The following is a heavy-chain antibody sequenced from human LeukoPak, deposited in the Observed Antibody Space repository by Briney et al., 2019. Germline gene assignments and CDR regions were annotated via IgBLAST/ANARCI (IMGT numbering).Heavy chain of an antibody. Sequence: GSLRLSCAASGFTFSSYGMHWVRQAPGKGLEWVAVIWYDGSNKYYAESVKGRFTISRDNSKNTLYLQMNSLRAEDTAVYYCAKAIHSSSSGVVDYWGQGTLVTVSS. CDR1: GFTFSSYG. V-gene: IGHV3-33*03. J-gene: IGHJ4*02. CDR3: AKAIHSSSSGVVDY. D-gene: IGHD6-6*01. CDR2: IWYDGSNK.